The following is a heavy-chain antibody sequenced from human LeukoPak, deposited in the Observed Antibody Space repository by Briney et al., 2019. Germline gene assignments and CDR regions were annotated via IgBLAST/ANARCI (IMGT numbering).Heavy chain of an antibody. Sequence: GGSLRLSCAASGFTFSSYGMHWVRQAPGKGLEWVAVIWYDGSNKYYADSVKGRFTISRDNSKNTLYLQMNSLRAEDTAVYYCARDRRSSWYTPLGYWGQGTLVTVSS. CDR1: GFTFSSYG. V-gene: IGHV3-30*19. J-gene: IGHJ4*02. D-gene: IGHD6-13*01. CDR3: ARDRRSSWYTPLGY. CDR2: IWYDGSNK.